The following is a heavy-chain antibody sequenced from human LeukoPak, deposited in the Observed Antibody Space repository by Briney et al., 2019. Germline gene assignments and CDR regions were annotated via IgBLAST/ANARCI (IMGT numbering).Heavy chain of an antibody. CDR1: GYTFTDYY. D-gene: IGHD2-15*01. Sequence: ASVKVSCKASGYTFTDYYIHWMRQVPGQGLEWMGWISAYNGNTNYAQKLQGRVTMTTDTSTSTAYMELRSLRSDGTAVYYCARDSCSGGSCYHNALSYWGQGTLVTVSS. J-gene: IGHJ4*02. V-gene: IGHV1-18*04. CDR2: ISAYNGNT. CDR3: ARDSCSGGSCYHNALSY.